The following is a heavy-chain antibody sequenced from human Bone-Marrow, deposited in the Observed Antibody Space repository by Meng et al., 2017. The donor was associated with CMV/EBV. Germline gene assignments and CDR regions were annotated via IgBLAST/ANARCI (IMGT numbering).Heavy chain of an antibody. CDR1: GLTFSSYE. J-gene: IGHJ6*02. Sequence: GESLKISCAASGLTFSSYEMNWVRQAPGKGLEWVSYIDSSGSTIYYADSVKGRFTISRDNAKNSLYLQMNSLRAEDTAIYYCARGGPCSNGVCSDYGMDVWGQGTTVTVSS. CDR2: IDSSGSTI. CDR3: ARGGPCSNGVCSDYGMDV. V-gene: IGHV3-48*03. D-gene: IGHD2-8*01.